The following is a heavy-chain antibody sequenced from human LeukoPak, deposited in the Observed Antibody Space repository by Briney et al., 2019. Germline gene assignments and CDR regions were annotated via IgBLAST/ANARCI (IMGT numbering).Heavy chain of an antibody. D-gene: IGHD5-18*01. CDR1: GYTFTSYY. CDR3: AREKRTGYSYGFMHYYYYGMDV. CDR2: INPSGGST. Sequence: ASVKASCKASGYTFTSYYMHWVRQAPGQGLEWMGIINPSGGSTSYAQKFQGRVTMTRDTSTSTVYMELSSLRSEDTAVYYCAREKRTGYSYGFMHYYYYGMDVWGQGTTVTVSS. J-gene: IGHJ6*02. V-gene: IGHV1-46*01.